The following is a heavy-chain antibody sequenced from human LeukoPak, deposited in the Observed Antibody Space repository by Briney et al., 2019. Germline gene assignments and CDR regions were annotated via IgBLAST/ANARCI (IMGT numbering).Heavy chain of an antibody. D-gene: IGHD5-12*01. Sequence: GRSLRLSCAASGFTFDDYAMHWVRQAPGKGLEWVSGISWNSGSIGYAGSVKGRFTISRDNAKNSLYLQMKSLRAEDTAVYYCARSGYNGYDYDNWFDPWGQGTLVTVSS. J-gene: IGHJ5*02. CDR3: ARSGYNGYDYDNWFDP. CDR2: ISWNSGSI. CDR1: GFTFDDYA. V-gene: IGHV3-9*01.